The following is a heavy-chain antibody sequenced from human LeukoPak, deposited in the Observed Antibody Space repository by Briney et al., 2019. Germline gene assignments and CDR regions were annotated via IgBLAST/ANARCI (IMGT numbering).Heavy chain of an antibody. CDR3: ARSGDSSGYSGLI. D-gene: IGHD3-22*01. J-gene: IGHJ3*02. CDR1: GYTFTGYY. CDR2: INPNSGGT. V-gene: IGHV1-2*02. Sequence: ASVKVSCKASGYTFTGYYMHCVRQAPVQGLEWMGWINPNSGGTNYAQKFQGRVTMTRDTSISTAYMELSRLRSDDTAVYYCARSGDSSGYSGLIWGQGTMVTVSS.